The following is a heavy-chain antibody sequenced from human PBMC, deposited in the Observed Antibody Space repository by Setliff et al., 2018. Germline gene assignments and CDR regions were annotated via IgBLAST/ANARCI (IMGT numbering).Heavy chain of an antibody. D-gene: IGHD6-6*01. Sequence: SETLSLTCTVSGGSVSSGGYYWSWIRQHPGKGLEWIGYIYYSGSTYYNPSLKSRVTISVDTSKNQSSLKLSSVTAADTAVYYCARETSAARLWGPFDYWGQGTLVTVSS. J-gene: IGHJ4*02. V-gene: IGHV4-31*03. CDR1: GGSVSSGGYY. CDR3: ARETSAARLWGPFDY. CDR2: IYYSGST.